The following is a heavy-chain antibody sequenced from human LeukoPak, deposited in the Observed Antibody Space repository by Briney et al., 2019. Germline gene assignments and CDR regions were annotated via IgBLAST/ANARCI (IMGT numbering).Heavy chain of an antibody. J-gene: IGHJ4*02. D-gene: IGHD6-19*01. V-gene: IGHV3-23*01. CDR2: ISGSSGRT. CDR3: AKGPLTEVAGTTWDY. Sequence: GGSLRLSCAASGFTFSNYYMNWVRQAPVKGLEWVSAISGSSGRTYYADSVKGRFTISRDNSKNTLFLQMNSLRAEDTAVYYCAKGPLTEVAGTTWDYWGQGTPVTVSS. CDR1: GFTFSNYY.